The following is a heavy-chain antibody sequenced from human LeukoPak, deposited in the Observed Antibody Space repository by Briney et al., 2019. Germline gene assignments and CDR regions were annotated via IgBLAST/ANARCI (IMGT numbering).Heavy chain of an antibody. J-gene: IGHJ4*02. CDR1: GFTFSSYA. CDR2: ISGSGGST. Sequence: GGSLRLSCAASGFTFSSYAMSWVRQAPGKRLEWVSAISGSGGSTYYADSVKGRFTISRDNSKNTLYLQMNSLRAEDTAVYYCAKEQDYDILTGYYGSFDYWGQGTLVTVSS. V-gene: IGHV3-23*01. D-gene: IGHD3-9*01. CDR3: AKEQDYDILTGYYGSFDY.